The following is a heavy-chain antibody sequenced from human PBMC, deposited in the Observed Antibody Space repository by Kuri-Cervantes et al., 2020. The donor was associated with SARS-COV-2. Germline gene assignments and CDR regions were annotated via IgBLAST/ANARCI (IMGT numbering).Heavy chain of an antibody. CDR1: GYTFTSYA. V-gene: IGHV1-3*01. CDR2: INAGNGNT. CDR3: ASDYGSGRNDYYYYYYGMDV. D-gene: IGHD3-10*01. J-gene: IGHJ6*02. Sequence: ASVKVSCKASGYTFTSYAMHWVRRAPGQRLEWMGWINAGNGNTKYSQKFQGRVTITRDTSASTAYMELSSLRSEDTAVYYCASDYGSGRNDYYYYYYGMDVWGQGTTVTVSS.